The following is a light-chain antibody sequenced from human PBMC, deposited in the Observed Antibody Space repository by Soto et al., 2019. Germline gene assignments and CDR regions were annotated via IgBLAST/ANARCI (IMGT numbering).Light chain of an antibody. J-gene: IGKJ2*01. Sequence: EIVLTQSPGSLSLSPRERATLYCRASQSVSSNHLAWYQQKPGQAPRLLIYGASRRATGIPDRFSGSGSGTDFTLTISRLEPEDFAMYYCQQYGSSTYSFGQGTKVEIK. CDR1: QSVSSNH. CDR2: GAS. CDR3: QQYGSSTYS. V-gene: IGKV3-20*01.